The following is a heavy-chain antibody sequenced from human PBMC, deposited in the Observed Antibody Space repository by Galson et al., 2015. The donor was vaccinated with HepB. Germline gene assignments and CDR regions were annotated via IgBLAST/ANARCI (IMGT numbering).Heavy chain of an antibody. D-gene: IGHD2-15*01. J-gene: IGHJ6*02. CDR2: VYSGGST. V-gene: IGHV3-66*04. Sequence: SLRLSCAASGFTVSSNYMSWVRQAPGKGLEWVSVVYSGGSTYYADSVKGRFTIFRDNSKNTLYLQMNSLRAEDTAVYYCARPNVPYCSGGSCYRHYYGRDVWGQGTTVTVSS. CDR3: ARPNVPYCSGGSCYRHYYGRDV. CDR1: GFTVSSNY.